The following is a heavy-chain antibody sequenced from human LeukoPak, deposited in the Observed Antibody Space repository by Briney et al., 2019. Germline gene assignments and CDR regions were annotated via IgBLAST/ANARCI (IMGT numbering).Heavy chain of an antibody. CDR1: GGSFSGYY. V-gene: IGHV4-34*01. CDR3: ARDRKEAYSSSWYADAFDI. D-gene: IGHD6-13*01. J-gene: IGHJ3*02. Sequence: SETLSLTCAVYGGSFSGYYWSWIRQPPGKGLEWIGEINHSGSTNYNPSLKSRVTISVDTSKNQFSLKLSPVTAADTAVYYCARDRKEAYSSSWYADAFDIWGQGTMVTVSS. CDR2: INHSGST.